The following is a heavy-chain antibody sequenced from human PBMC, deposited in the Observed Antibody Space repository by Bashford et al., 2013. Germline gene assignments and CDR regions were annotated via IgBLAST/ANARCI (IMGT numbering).Heavy chain of an antibody. CDR2: ISGSGGDT. Sequence: GGSLRLSCAASGFTFSSYAMTWVRQAPGKGLEWVSGISGSGGDTYYADSVKGRFTISRDNSKNTLYLQMNSLRAEDTAIYYCAKTDCSTTECKLFQHWGQGTLVTVSS. CDR3: AKTDCSTTECKLFQH. CDR1: GFTFSSYA. J-gene: IGHJ1*01. V-gene: IGHV3-23*01. D-gene: IGHD2-2*01.